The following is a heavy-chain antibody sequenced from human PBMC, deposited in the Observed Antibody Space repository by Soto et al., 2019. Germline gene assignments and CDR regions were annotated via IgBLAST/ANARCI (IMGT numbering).Heavy chain of an antibody. CDR3: ARYSAQLRGLWFDP. CDR1: GYTFTTYA. Sequence: QVRLVQSGAEVKKPGASVKLSCKASGYTFTTYAVHWVRQAPGQSLEWMGWINAGNGNTKYSQKFQDSVSLSIDSSARTAYMELNSLTSEDTVMYYFARYSAQLRGLWFDPWGQGALVTVSS. V-gene: IGHV1-3*01. CDR2: INAGNGNT. D-gene: IGHD2-21*01. J-gene: IGHJ5*02.